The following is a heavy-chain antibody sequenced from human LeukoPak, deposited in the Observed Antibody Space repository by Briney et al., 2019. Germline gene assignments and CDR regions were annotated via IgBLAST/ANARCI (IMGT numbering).Heavy chain of an antibody. CDR1: GGSISSYY. CDR3: AREDFMDSSSYDAFDI. D-gene: IGHD6-13*01. J-gene: IGHJ3*02. V-gene: IGHV4-59*12. Sequence: SETLSLTCTVSGGSISSYYWSWIRQPPGKGLEWIGYIYYSGSTNYNPSLKSRVTISVDTSKNQFSLQLNSVTPEDTAVYYCAREDFMDSSSYDAFDIWGQGTMVTVSS. CDR2: IYYSGST.